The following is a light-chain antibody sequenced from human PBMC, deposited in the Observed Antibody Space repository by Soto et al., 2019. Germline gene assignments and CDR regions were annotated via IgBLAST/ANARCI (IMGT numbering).Light chain of an antibody. CDR1: RSNIGTNP. V-gene: IGLV1-44*01. CDR2: TNT. Sequence: QSVLTQPPSASGTPGQSVSISCSGSRSNIGTNPVNWYQQLPGTAPKLLFYTNTQRPSGVPDRFSVPKSGTSASLAISGLQSEDEADYYCAAWDDSLNSVIFGGGTKLTVL. J-gene: IGLJ2*01. CDR3: AAWDDSLNSVI.